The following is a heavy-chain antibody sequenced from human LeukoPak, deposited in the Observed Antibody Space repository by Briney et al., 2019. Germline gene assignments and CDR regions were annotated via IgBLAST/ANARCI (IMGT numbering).Heavy chain of an antibody. V-gene: IGHV4-31*03. CDR2: IYYSGST. CDR3: ARDLGSSWSPFDY. CDR1: GGSISSGDYY. D-gene: IGHD6-13*01. J-gene: IGHJ4*02. Sequence: PSETLSLTCTVSGGSISSGDYYWSWIRQHPGKGLEWIGYIYYSGSTFYNPSLKSRVTISVDTSKNQFSLKLSSVTAADTAVYYCARDLGSSWSPFDYWGQGTLVTVSS.